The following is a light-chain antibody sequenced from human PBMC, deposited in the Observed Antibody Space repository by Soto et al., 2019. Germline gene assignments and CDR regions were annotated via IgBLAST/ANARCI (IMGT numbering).Light chain of an antibody. CDR2: DAS. CDR1: QSISSW. CDR3: QQYNSYPYT. Sequence: GDRVTITCRASQSISSWLAWYQQKPGKAPKLLIYDASSLESGVPSRFSGSGSGTEFTLTISSLQPDDFATYYCQQYNSYPYTVGQGTKLEIK. J-gene: IGKJ2*01. V-gene: IGKV1-5*01.